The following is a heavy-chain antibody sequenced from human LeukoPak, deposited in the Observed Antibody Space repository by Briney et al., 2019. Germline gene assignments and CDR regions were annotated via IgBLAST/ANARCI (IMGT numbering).Heavy chain of an antibody. J-gene: IGHJ4*02. CDR3: ATARNFRFEY. V-gene: IGHV3-74*01. Sequence: GGSLRLSCATSGLTFRTTWMHWVRQAPGKGLMWVSRMDGEGTTIDYADSVKGRFTVSRDYAKNTLFLQMNNLRTEDTALYFCATARNFRFEYWGQGSLVIVSA. D-gene: IGHD1-7*01. CDR1: GLTFRTTW. CDR2: MDGEGTTI.